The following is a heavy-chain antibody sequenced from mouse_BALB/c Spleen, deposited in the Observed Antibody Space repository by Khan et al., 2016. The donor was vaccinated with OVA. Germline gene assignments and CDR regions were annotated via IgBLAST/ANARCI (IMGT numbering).Heavy chain of an antibody. CDR2: ISYSGGT. CDR3: ARGNNYGYYFDY. CDR1: GYSITSGYA. D-gene: IGHD1-1*01. J-gene: IGHJ2*01. V-gene: IGHV3-2*02. Sequence: VQLKQSGPGLVKPSQSLSLTCTVTGYSITSGYAWNWIRQFPGNKLEWMGYISYSGGTSYNPSLKSRTSITRDTSKNQFFLQLNSVTTEDTATYYCARGNNYGYYFDYWGQGTTLTVSS.